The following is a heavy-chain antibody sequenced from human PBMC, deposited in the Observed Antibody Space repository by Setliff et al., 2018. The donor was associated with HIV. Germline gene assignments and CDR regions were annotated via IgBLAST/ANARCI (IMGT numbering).Heavy chain of an antibody. CDR1: GGSIISGSNY. J-gene: IGHJ3*02. Sequence: SETLSLTCTVSGGSIISGSNYWSWIRQPAGKGLEWIGRIYTSGSTNYNPSPKSRVTMSVDTSKNQFSLNLNSVTAADTAVYYCVRGPHTSSWYGGYAFDIWGQGTMVTVSS. V-gene: IGHV4-61*02. D-gene: IGHD6-13*01. CDR2: IYTSGST. CDR3: VRGPHTSSWYGGYAFDI.